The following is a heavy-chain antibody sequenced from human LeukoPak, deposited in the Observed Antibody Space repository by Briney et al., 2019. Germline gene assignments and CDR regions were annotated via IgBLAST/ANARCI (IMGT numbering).Heavy chain of an antibody. D-gene: IGHD6-19*01. J-gene: IGHJ4*02. CDR3: ARSYISDLKVDY. Sequence: SETLSLTCTVSGGSISSYYWSWIRQPPGKGLEWIGYIYYSGSTNYNPSLKSRVTISVDTSKNQFSLKLSSVTAADTAVYYCARSYISDLKVDYWGQGTLVTVSS. CDR2: IYYSGST. V-gene: IGHV4-59*01. CDR1: GGSISSYY.